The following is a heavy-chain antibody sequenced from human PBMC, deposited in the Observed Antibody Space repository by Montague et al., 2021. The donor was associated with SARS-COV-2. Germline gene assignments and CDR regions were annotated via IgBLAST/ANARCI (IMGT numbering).Heavy chain of an antibody. CDR3: AHFGILRYFDP. V-gene: IGHV2-5*02. CDR2: IXGDDDN. CDR1: GFSLSTSEVG. J-gene: IGHJ5*02. D-gene: IGHD3-9*01. Sequence: KPTQTLTLTCTFSGFSLSTSEVGVGWIRQPPGKAPEFLALIXGDDDNRYKPSLKSRLTITKVTSKNQVVLTMTNVDPVDTATYYCAHFGILRYFDPWGQGTLVTVPS.